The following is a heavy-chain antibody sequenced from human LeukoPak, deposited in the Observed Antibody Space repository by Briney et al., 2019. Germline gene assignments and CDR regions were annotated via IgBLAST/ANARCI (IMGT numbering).Heavy chain of an antibody. D-gene: IGHD2-15*01. CDR2: IYYSGST. Sequence: TLSLTCTVSGGSISSGDYYWSWIRQPPGKGLEWIEYIYYSGSTYYNPSLKSRVTISVDTSKNQFSLKLSSVTAADTAVYYCARVVVVAATGIRFDPWDQGTLVTVSS. J-gene: IGHJ5*02. V-gene: IGHV4-30-4*08. CDR1: GGSISSGDYY. CDR3: ARVVVVAATGIRFDP.